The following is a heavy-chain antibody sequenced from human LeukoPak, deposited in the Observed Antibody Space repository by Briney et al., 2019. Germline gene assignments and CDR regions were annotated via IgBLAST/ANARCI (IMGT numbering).Heavy chain of an antibody. CDR1: GGSFSGYY. CDR3: ARGRLRCSGGSCYSGHVTQDNWFDP. J-gene: IGHJ5*02. V-gene: IGHV4-34*01. D-gene: IGHD2-15*01. Sequence: NPSETLSLTCAVYGGSFSGYYWSWIRQPPGKGLEWIGEINHSGSTNYNPSLKSRVTISVDTSKNQFSLKLSSVTAADTAVYYCARGRLRCSGGSCYSGHVTQDNWFDPWGQGTLVTVSS. CDR2: INHSGST.